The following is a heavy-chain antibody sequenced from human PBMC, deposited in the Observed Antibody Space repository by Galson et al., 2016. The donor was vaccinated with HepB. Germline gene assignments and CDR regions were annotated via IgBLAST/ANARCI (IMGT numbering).Heavy chain of an antibody. J-gene: IGHJ5*02. CDR2: IDPSDSYT. V-gene: IGHV5-10-1*01. Sequence: QSGAEVKKPGESLRISCNSSGYNFINYWITWVRQMPGKGLEWMGRIDPSDSYTNYNPSFQGHVTISVDKSISTAYLQWSSLKASDTAMYYCARFEDVSGSRNWFDPWGQGTLVTVSA. CDR1: GYNFINYW. D-gene: IGHD3-16*01. CDR3: ARFEDVSGSRNWFDP.